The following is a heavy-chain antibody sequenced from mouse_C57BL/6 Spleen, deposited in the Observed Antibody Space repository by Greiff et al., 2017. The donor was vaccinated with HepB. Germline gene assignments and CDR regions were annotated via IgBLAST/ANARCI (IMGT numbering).Heavy chain of an antibody. CDR2: IYPGDGDT. D-gene: IGHD3-3*01. V-gene: IGHV1-80*01. CDR1: GYAFSSYW. Sequence: VMLVESGAELVKPGASVKISCKASGYAFSSYWMNWVKQRPGKGLEWIGQIYPGDGDTYYNGKFKGKATLTADKSSSTAYMQLSSLTSEDSAVYFCAWRDSSRYFDYWGQGTTLTVSS. J-gene: IGHJ2*01. CDR3: AWRDSSRYFDY.